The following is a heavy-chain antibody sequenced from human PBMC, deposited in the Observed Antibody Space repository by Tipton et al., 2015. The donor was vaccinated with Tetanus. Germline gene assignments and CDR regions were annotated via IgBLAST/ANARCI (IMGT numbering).Heavy chain of an antibody. Sequence: TLSLTCAVSGGSLSDYYWSWIRQSPGKGLEWIGEINEGGSTNYNPSVASRATVSIDMSKNQFSLRLTSATAADTAVYYCARDRITGPTGRYYAMDVWGQGTTVTVSS. CDR3: ARDRITGPTGRYYAMDV. D-gene: IGHD1-7*01. CDR1: GGSLSDYY. V-gene: IGHV4-34*01. CDR2: INEGGST. J-gene: IGHJ6*01.